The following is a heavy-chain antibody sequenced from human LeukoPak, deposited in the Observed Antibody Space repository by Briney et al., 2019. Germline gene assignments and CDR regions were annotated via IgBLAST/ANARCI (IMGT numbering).Heavy chain of an antibody. D-gene: IGHD1-26*01. CDR1: GGSISSYY. Sequence: LSLTCIVSGGSISSYYWSWIRQPPGKGLGWVSGISWNSGSIGYADSVKGRFTISRDNAKNSLYLQMNSLRAEDMALYYCAKGVGATAGYDAFDIWGQGTMVTVSS. CDR2: ISWNSGSI. CDR3: AKGVGATAGYDAFDI. V-gene: IGHV3-9*03. J-gene: IGHJ3*02.